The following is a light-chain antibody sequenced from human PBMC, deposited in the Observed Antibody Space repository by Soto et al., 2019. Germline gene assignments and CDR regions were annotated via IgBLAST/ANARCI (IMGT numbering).Light chain of an antibody. Sequence: EIGLTQSPGTLSLSPGERATLSCRASQSVSSSYLAWYQQKPGQAPRLRIYGASSRATGIPDRFSGSGSGTDFTLTISRLEPEDFAVYYCQQYGSSPRYTFGQGTQLESK. V-gene: IGKV3-20*01. CDR1: QSVSSSY. CDR2: GAS. CDR3: QQYGSSPRYT. J-gene: IGKJ2*01.